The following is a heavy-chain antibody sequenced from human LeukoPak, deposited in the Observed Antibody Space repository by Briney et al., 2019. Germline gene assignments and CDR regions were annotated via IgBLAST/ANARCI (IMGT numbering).Heavy chain of an antibody. CDR2: LYSSGIT. J-gene: IGHJ4*02. D-gene: IGHD3-22*01. Sequence: PGGSLRLSCAASGFTFSSYAMSWVRQAPGKGLEWISVLYSSGITYYTDSVKGRFSISRDDSKNTLFLQMDSLRVEDTAIYYCASLYETSAYLGYWGQGTLVTVSS. CDR1: GFTFSSYA. V-gene: IGHV3-23*05. CDR3: ASLYETSAYLGY.